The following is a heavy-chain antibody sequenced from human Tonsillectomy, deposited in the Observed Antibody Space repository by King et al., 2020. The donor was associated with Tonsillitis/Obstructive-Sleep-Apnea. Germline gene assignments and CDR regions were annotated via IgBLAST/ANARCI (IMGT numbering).Heavy chain of an antibody. CDR2: ISSDGYNK. CDR3: SRGEIATISPAFDV. V-gene: IGHV3-30*04. J-gene: IGHJ3*01. D-gene: IGHD5-24*01. CDR1: GVTFRHYA. Sequence: QLVQSGGGVVQPGRSRRLSCVASGVTFRHYAMHWVRQAPGKGLEWAALISSDGYNKYYVDSVKGRFTISRDNSKNTLYLQMNFLIPEDTAVYYCSRGEIATISPAFDVWGQGTMVTVSS.